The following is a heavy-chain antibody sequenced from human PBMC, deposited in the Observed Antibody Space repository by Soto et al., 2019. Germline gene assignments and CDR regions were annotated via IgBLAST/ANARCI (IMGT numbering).Heavy chain of an antibody. D-gene: IGHD3-3*01. CDR2: IIPIFGTA. J-gene: IGHJ6*02. CDR3: ARAATPYYDFWSGYYEDYYYYGMDV. Sequence: SVKVSCKASGGTFSSYAISWVRQAPGQGLEWMGGIIPIFGTANYAQKFQGRVTITADESTSTAYMELSSLRSEDTAVYYCARAATPYYDFWSGYYEDYYYYGMDVWGQGTTVTVSS. CDR1: GGTFSSYA. V-gene: IGHV1-69*13.